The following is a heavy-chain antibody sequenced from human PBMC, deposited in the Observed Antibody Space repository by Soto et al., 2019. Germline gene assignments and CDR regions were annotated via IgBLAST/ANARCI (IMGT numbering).Heavy chain of an antibody. CDR3: ARVGYCISTSCHDAFDI. V-gene: IGHV4-59*01. Sequence: QVQLQESGPGLVKPSETLSLTCTVSGGSISSYYWSWIRQPPGKGLEWIGYIFYSGSTNYNPSLTSRVTISVDTSKNQFSLKLSSVTAADTAVYYCARVGYCISTSCHDAFDIWGQGTMVTVSS. CDR1: GGSISSYY. D-gene: IGHD2-2*01. J-gene: IGHJ3*02. CDR2: IFYSGST.